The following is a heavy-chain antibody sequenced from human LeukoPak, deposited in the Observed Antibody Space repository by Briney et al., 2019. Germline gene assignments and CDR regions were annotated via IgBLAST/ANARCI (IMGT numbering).Heavy chain of an antibody. CDR2: IYYSGST. Sequence: SETLSLTCTVSGGSISSYYWSWIRQPPGKGLEWIGYIYYSGSTNYNPSLKSRVTISVDTSKNQFSLKLSSVTAADTAVYYCARDLTTVVTRGGFDYWGQGTLVTVSS. CDR3: ARDLTTVVTRGGFDY. V-gene: IGHV4-59*12. CDR1: GGSISSYY. D-gene: IGHD4-23*01. J-gene: IGHJ4*02.